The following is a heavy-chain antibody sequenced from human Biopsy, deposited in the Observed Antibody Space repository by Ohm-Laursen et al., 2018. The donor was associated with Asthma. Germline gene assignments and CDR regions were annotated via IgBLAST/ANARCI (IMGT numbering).Heavy chain of an antibody. D-gene: IGHD2-15*01. CDR3: ARVPTTLRYFDL. CDR2: ISYSGST. Sequence: GTLSLTCTVSGGSVSSGSYYWSWIRQPPGKGLAWVNYISYSGSTDYNPSLKSRLTISMDTSKNQFSLKLSSVTAADTAVYYCARVPTTLRYFDLWGRGTLVTVSS. V-gene: IGHV4-61*01. J-gene: IGHJ2*01. CDR1: GGSVSSGSYY.